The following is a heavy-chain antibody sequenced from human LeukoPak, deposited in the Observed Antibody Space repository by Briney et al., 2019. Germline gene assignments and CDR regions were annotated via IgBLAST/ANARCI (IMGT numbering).Heavy chain of an antibody. J-gene: IGHJ4*02. Sequence: GGSLRLSCVASGFTFSIYTMSWVRQAPGKGLEWVSSITSSSSSIYSADSVKGRLTISRDNAKNSLYLEMNSLRDEDTAVYYCARDLAWGAYWGQGTLVTASS. CDR3: ARDLAWGAY. CDR1: GFTFSIYT. D-gene: IGHD4/OR15-4a*01. CDR2: ITSSSSSI. V-gene: IGHV3-21*01.